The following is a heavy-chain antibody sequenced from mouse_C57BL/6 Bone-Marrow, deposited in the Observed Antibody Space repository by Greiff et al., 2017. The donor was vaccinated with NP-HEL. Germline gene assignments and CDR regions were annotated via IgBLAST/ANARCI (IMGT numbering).Heavy chain of an antibody. CDR1: GYTFTDYN. J-gene: IGHJ1*03. CDR2: INPNNGGT. V-gene: IGHV1-18*01. Sequence: EVQLVESGPELVKPGASVKIPCKASGYTFTDYNMDWVKQSHGRSLEWIGDINPNNGGTIYNQKFKGKATLTVDKSSSTAYMELRSLTSEDTAVYYCARPLPRGYFDVWGTGTTVTVSS. CDR3: ARPLPRGYFDV. D-gene: IGHD3-1*01.